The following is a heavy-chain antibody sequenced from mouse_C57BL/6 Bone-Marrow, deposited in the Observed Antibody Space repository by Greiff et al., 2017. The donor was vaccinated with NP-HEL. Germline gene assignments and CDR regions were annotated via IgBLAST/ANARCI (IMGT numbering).Heavy chain of an antibody. CDR2: IYPGNSDT. CDR3: TRGYDYAYAMDY. Sequence: VQLQQSGTVLARPGASVKMSCKTSGYTFTSYWMHWVKQRPGQGLEWIGAIYPGNSDTSYNQKFKGKAKLTAVTSASTAYMELSSLTNEDSAVYYCTRGYDYAYAMDYWGQGTSVTSPQ. CDR1: GYTFTSYW. V-gene: IGHV1-5*01. J-gene: IGHJ4*01. D-gene: IGHD2-4*01.